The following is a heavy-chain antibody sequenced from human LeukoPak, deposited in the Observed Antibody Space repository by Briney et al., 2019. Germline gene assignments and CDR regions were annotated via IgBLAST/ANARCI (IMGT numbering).Heavy chain of an antibody. Sequence: GGSLRLSCAASGFTFSSYGTHWVRQAPGKGLEWVAVMSYDGSNKYYADSVKGRFTISRDNSKNTLYLQMNSLRAEDTAVYYCARAPVWFGGGFFDYWGQGALVTVSS. J-gene: IGHJ4*02. CDR3: ARAPVWFGGGFFDY. V-gene: IGHV3-30*19. CDR1: GFTFSSYG. D-gene: IGHD3-10*01. CDR2: MSYDGSNK.